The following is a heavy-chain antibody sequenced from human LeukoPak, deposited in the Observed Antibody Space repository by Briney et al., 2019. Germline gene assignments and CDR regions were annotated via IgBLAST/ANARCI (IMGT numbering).Heavy chain of an antibody. Sequence: PGGSLRLSCAASGFTFSRYSVNWVRQAPGKGLEWVSCISDSSRHIYYADSVKGRFTISRDNAKSSASLQMNSLRVDDTAVYYCARAYTNGGYLDYWGQGTLVTVSS. CDR2: ISDSSRHI. J-gene: IGHJ4*02. V-gene: IGHV3-21*01. CDR1: GFTFSRYS. D-gene: IGHD4-23*01. CDR3: ARAYTNGGYLDY.